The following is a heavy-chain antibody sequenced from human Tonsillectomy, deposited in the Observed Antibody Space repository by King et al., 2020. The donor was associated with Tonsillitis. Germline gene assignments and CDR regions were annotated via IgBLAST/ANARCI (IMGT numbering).Heavy chain of an antibody. CDR2: ISYSGIT. D-gene: IGHD3-22*01. CDR3: ARGVGITTPRWFDP. V-gene: IGHV4-59*01. Sequence: QLQESGPGLVKPSETLSLTCTVSGASFSRNFWSWIRQPPGKGLDWVGYISYSGITNYNPSLKSRVPLSVDTSQNQFSLIRISVTAADTAAYYCARGVGITTPRWFDPWGQGTLVTAPS. J-gene: IGHJ5*02. CDR1: GASFSRNF.